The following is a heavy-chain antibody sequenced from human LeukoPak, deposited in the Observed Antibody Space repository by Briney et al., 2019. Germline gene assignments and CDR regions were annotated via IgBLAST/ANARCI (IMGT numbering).Heavy chain of an antibody. V-gene: IGHV3-23*01. CDR3: AKATAYFLEYFPN. Sequence: GGSLRLSCAASGFTFSSYAMSWVRQAPGKELEWVSCITGSGGSAYYADSVKGRFTVSRDNSRNVLDLQMNSLTAEDTAVYYCAKATAYFLEYFPNWGPGTLVIVSS. D-gene: IGHD3-9*01. J-gene: IGHJ1*01. CDR2: ITGSGGSA. CDR1: GFTFSSYA.